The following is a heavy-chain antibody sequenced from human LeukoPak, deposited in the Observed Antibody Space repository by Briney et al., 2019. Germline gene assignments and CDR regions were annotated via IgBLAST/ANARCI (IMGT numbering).Heavy chain of an antibody. D-gene: IGHD3-22*01. J-gene: IGHJ4*02. CDR1: GGTFNSSG. Sequence: ASVKVSCKASGGTFNSSGISWVRQAPGQGLEWMGGIISFFGAAHYIQKFQGRLTITADESISTAYMELSRLRSDDTAVYYCARGYYYDSSGYYYGGYFDYWGQGTLVTVSS. CDR3: ARGYYYDSSGYYYGGYFDY. V-gene: IGHV1-69*13. CDR2: IISFFGAA.